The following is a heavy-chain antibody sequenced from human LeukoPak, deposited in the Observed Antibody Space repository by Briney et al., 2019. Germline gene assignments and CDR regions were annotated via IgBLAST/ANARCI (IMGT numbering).Heavy chain of an antibody. CDR3: ARAPEWGKANYYYYMDV. D-gene: IGHD1-26*01. J-gene: IGHJ6*03. CDR2: MNPNSGNK. Sequence: ASVKVSCTASGYTFTSYDINCARQATGQGLEWMGWMNPNSGNKGYARKFQGRVTMTRNTSISTAYMELSSLRSEDTAVYYCARAPEWGKANYYYYMDVWGKGTTVTVSS. CDR1: GYTFTSYD. V-gene: IGHV1-8*01.